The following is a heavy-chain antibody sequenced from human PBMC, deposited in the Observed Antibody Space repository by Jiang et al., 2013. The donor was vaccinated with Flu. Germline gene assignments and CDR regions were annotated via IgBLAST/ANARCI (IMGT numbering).Heavy chain of an antibody. Sequence: VQLVESGGGLVQPGGSLRPSCAASGFTFSSYWMHWVRQGPGKGLVWVSRINSDGSSTSYADSVKGRFTISRDNAKNTLYLQMNSLRAEDTAVYYCARAYVVVVPAAISSVTYYYGMDVWGQGTTVTVSS. D-gene: IGHD2-2*01. CDR1: GFTFSSYW. CDR2: INSDGSST. CDR3: ARAYVVVVPAAISSVTYYYGMDV. V-gene: IGHV3-74*01. J-gene: IGHJ6*02.